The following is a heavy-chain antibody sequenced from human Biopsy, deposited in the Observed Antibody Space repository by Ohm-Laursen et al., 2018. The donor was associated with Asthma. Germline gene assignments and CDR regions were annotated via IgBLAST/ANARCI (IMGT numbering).Heavy chain of an antibody. Sequence: LSLTCTVSGGSINIGDYYWSWIRQHPVKGLEWIGYIYYSGSTYYNPSLKSRVSISLDTSKNQFSLSLTSVTAADTAVYYCARTTYGDDGFDPWGQGTLVTVSS. V-gene: IGHV4-31*03. CDR2: IYYSGST. D-gene: IGHD4-17*01. J-gene: IGHJ5*02. CDR3: ARTTYGDDGFDP. CDR1: GGSINIGDYY.